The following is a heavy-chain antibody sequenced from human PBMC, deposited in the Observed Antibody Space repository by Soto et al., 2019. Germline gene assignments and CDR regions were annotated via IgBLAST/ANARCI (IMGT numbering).Heavy chain of an antibody. Sequence: GGSLRLSCAASGFTFSSYGMHWVRQAPGKGLEWVAVISYDGSNKYYADSVKGRFTISGDNSKNTLYLQMNSLRAEDTAVYYCAKDKIAARPWHYGMDFRGQGSTVTVSS. CDR1: GFTFSSYG. D-gene: IGHD6-6*01. CDR3: AKDKIAARPWHYGMDF. V-gene: IGHV3-30*18. J-gene: IGHJ6*02. CDR2: ISYDGSNK.